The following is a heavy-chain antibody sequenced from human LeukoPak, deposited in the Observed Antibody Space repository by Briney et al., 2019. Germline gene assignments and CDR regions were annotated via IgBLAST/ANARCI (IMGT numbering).Heavy chain of an antibody. CDR2: ISSSSSYI. Sequence: GGSLRLSCAASGFTFSSYSMNWVRQAPGKGLEWVSSISSSSSYIYYADSVKGRFTISRDNSKNTLYLQMNSLRAEDTAVYHCATYYYGSSGYQHPYYYYYMDVWGKGTTVTVSS. D-gene: IGHD3-22*01. V-gene: IGHV3-21*04. CDR3: ATYYYGSSGYQHPYYYYYMDV. CDR1: GFTFSSYS. J-gene: IGHJ6*03.